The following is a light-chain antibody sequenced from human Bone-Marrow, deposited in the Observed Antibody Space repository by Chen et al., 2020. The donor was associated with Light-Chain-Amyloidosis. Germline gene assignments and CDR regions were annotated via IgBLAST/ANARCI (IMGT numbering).Light chain of an antibody. CDR3: QSADSSGTYEVI. J-gene: IGLJ2*01. Sequence: SYELTQPPSVSVSPGQTARITCSGDDLPTKYAYWYQQKPGQAPVLVIHRDTERPAGICGRFSGSGSGTTATLTISGVQAEDEADYHCQSADSSGTYEVIFGGGTKLTVL. V-gene: IGLV3-25*03. CDR2: RDT. CDR1: DLPTKY.